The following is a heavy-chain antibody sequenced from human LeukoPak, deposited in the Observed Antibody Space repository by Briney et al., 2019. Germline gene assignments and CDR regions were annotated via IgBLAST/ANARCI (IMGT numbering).Heavy chain of an antibody. Sequence: ASVKVSCKASGYTFTGYYMHWVRQAPGQGPEWMGWINPNSGGTNYAQKFQGRVTMTRDTSISTAYMELSRLRSDDTAVYYCARGVKTTVVTPGRYWGQGTLVTVSS. V-gene: IGHV1-2*02. D-gene: IGHD4-23*01. J-gene: IGHJ4*02. CDR3: ARGVKTTVVTPGRY. CDR2: INPNSGGT. CDR1: GYTFTGYY.